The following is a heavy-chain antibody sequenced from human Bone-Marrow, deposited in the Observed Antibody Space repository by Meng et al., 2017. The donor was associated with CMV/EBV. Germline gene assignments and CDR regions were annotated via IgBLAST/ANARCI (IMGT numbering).Heavy chain of an antibody. V-gene: IGHV4-39*07. CDR3: ARVMDWNYRAYFDY. Sequence: SETLSLTCTVSGGSISSSSTYYWGWIRQPPGKGLEWIGEINHSGSTNYNPSLKSRVTISVDTSKNQFSLKLSSVTAADTAVYYCARVMDWNYRAYFDYWGQGTLVTVSS. J-gene: IGHJ4*02. CDR1: GGSISSSSTYY. D-gene: IGHD1-7*01. CDR2: INHSGST.